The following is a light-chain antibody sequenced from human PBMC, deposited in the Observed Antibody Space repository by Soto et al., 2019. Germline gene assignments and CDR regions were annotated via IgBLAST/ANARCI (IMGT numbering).Light chain of an antibody. J-gene: IGKJ2*01. CDR2: DTS. CDR1: QSVSSY. CDR3: QKYNSAPYT. Sequence: EIVLTQSPATLSLSPGERATLSCRASQSVSSYLAWYQHKPGQAPRLLIYDTSNRATGIPARFSGSGSGTDFTLTISSLEPEDVATYYCQKYNSAPYTFGQGTRLEIK. V-gene: IGKV3-11*01.